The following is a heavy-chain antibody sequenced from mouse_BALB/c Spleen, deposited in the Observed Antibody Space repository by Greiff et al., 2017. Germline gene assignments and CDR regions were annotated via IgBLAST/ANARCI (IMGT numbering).Heavy chain of an antibody. CDR2: IYPYNGGT. CDR3: ARHGNYRYYAMDY. J-gene: IGHJ4*01. D-gene: IGHD2-1*01. V-gene: IGHV1S29*02. Sequence: VQLKESGPELVKPGASVKISCKASGYTFTDYNMHWVKQSHGKSLEWIGYIYPYNGGTGYNQKFKSKATLTVDNSSSTAYMELRSLTSEDSAVYYCARHGNYRYYAMDYWGQGTSVTVSS. CDR1: GYTFTDYN.